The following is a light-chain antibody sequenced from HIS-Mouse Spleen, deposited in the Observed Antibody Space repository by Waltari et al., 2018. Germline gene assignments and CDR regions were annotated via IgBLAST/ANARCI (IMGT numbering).Light chain of an antibody. CDR2: DVS. J-gene: IGLJ1*01. V-gene: IGLV2-14*03. CDR1: SSDVGGYNY. CDR3: SSYTSSSPYV. Sequence: VSGSPGQSITISCTGTSSDVGGYNYVSWYQQHPGKAPKLMIYDVSNRPSGVSNRFSGSKSGNTASLTISGLQAEDEADYYCSSYTSSSPYVFGTGTKVTVL.